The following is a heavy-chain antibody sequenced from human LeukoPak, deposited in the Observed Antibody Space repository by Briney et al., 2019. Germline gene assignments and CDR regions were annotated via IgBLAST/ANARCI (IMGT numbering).Heavy chain of an antibody. CDR3: ARVNSDY. D-gene: IGHD2-21*01. V-gene: IGHV3-7*05. J-gene: IGHJ4*02. CDR2: INQDGSDK. CDR1: AFTFSSYW. Sequence: GGSLRLSCAASAFTFSSYWMTWVRQAPGKGLEWVANINQDGSDKNYVDSVKGRFTISRDNAKNSLYLQMNSLRAEDTAVYYCARVNSDYWGQGTLVTVSS.